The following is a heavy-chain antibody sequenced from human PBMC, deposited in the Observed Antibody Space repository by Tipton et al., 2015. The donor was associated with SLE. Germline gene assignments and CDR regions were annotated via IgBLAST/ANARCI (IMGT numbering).Heavy chain of an antibody. V-gene: IGHV1-46*01. CDR1: GYTFTSYY. D-gene: IGHD6-19*01. Sequence: QSGPEVKKPGASVKVSCKASGYTFTSYYMHWVRQAPGQGLEWMGIINPSGGSTSYAQKFQGRVTMTRDTSTSTVYMELRSLRSDDTAVYYGARAMYSSGWYVGGADPWGQGTLVTVSS. J-gene: IGHJ5*02. CDR2: INPSGGST. CDR3: ARAMYSSGWYVGGADP.